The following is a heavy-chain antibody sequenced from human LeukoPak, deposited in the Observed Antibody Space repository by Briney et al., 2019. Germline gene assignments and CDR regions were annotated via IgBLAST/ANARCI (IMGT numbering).Heavy chain of an antibody. CDR3: AKSEVYYFGTSGGFDY. CDR2: ISYDGSSE. D-gene: IGHD3-22*01. Sequence: GGSLRLSCAASGFTFGTFGMHWVRQAPGKGLEWVAFISYDGSSEYDADSVKGRFTISRDNSENTVYLQMNSLRAEDTAVYYCAKSEVYYFGTSGGFDYWGQGTLVTVSS. J-gene: IGHJ4*02. V-gene: IGHV3-30*18. CDR1: GFTFGTFG.